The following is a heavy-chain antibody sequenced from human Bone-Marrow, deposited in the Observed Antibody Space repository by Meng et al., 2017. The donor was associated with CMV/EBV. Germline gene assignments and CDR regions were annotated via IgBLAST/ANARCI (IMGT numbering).Heavy chain of an antibody. J-gene: IGHJ3*02. Sequence: LSLTCAASGFTFSSYSMNWVRQAPGKGLEWVSSISSSSSYIYYADSVKGRFTISRDNAKNSLYLQMNSLRAEDTAVYYCAREPRYYYDSTHAFDIWGQGTMVTVSS. CDR3: AREPRYYYDSTHAFDI. V-gene: IGHV3-21*01. CDR1: GFTFSSYS. CDR2: ISSSSSYI. D-gene: IGHD3-22*01.